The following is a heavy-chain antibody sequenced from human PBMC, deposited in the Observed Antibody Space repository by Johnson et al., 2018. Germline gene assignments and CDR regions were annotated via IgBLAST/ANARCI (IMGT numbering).Heavy chain of an antibody. D-gene: IGHD3-22*01. CDR1: GDSISNYY. Sequence: QVQLQESGPGLVKXSETLSLTCTVSGDSISNYYWSWVRQPPGKGLEYIGYIYYTGSTKYNPSLQSRVAISVDTSKNQFSLKLTSVTAADTAIYYCARQRGYYSHFDYWSQGTLVTVSS. J-gene: IGHJ4*02. CDR2: IYYTGST. V-gene: IGHV4-59*01. CDR3: ARQRGYYSHFDY.